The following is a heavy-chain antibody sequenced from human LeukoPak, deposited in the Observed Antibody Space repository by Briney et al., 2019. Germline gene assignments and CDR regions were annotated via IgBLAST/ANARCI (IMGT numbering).Heavy chain of an antibody. CDR1: GFTFSNAW. V-gene: IGHV3-15*01. J-gene: IGHJ4*02. D-gene: IGHD3-22*01. Sequence: GGSLRLSCAASGFTFSNAWMSWVRQAPGKGLEWVGRIKSKTDGGTTDYAAPVKGRFTILRDDSKNTLYLQMNSLKTEDTAVYYCTTTYYYDSSGYYYGDYWGQGTLVTVSS. CDR3: TTTYYYDSSGYYYGDY. CDR2: IKSKTDGGTT.